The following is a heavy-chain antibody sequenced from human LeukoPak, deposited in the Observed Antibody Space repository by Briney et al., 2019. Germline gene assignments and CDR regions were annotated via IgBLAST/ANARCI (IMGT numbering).Heavy chain of an antibody. CDR1: GGSINNSY. CDR3: AREGRYFDSYGYHLFDL. J-gene: IGHJ2*01. V-gene: IGHV4-59*01. D-gene: IGHD3-22*01. CDR2: T. Sequence: PSETLSLTCTVSGGSINNSYWSWIRQPPGERLEWIGSTNYNPSVKSRVSVSVDTSKNQVSLKVTSVTAADTAVYYCAREGRYFDSYGYHLFDLWGRGTLVTVSS.